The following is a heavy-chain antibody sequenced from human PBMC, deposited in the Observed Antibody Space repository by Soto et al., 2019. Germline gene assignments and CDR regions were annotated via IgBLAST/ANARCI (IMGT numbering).Heavy chain of an antibody. V-gene: IGHV1-69*01. Sequence: QVQLVQSGAEVKKPGSSVKVSCKASGGTFSSYAISWVRQAPGQGLEWMGGIIPIFGTANYAQKVQGRVTITADESTSTAYMELSSLRSEDTAVYYCARLTPTTTRKGPAFDIWGQGTMVTVSS. CDR3: ARLTPTTTRKGPAFDI. CDR1: GGTFSSYA. D-gene: IGHD5-12*01. J-gene: IGHJ3*02. CDR2: IIPIFGTA.